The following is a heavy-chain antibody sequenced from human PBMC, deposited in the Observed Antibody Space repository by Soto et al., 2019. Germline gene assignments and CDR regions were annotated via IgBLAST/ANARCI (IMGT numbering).Heavy chain of an antibody. J-gene: IGHJ4*02. D-gene: IGHD6-19*01. V-gene: IGHV3-72*01. CDR1: GFTLSDDY. CDR3: ASSRSGWSFDY. Sequence: TGGSLRLSCAASGFTLSDDYMDWVRQAPGKGLEWVGRSRNEANSYTTLYAASVKGTFTISRDDSKNSVSLQMNSLKTEDTAVYFCASSRSGWSFDYWGQGTLVTVSS. CDR2: SRNEANSYTT.